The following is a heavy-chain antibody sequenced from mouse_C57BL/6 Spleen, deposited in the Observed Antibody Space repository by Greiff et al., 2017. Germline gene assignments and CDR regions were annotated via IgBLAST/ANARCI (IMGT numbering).Heavy chain of an antibody. CDR2: IYPRDGST. CDR3: ARRYYGSRGYFDY. Sequence: LQESDAELVKPGASVKISCKVSGYTFTDHTIHWMKQRPEQGLEWIGYIYPRDGSTKYNEQFKGKATLTADKSSSTAYMQLNSLTSEDSAVYFCARRYYGSRGYFDYWGQGTTLTVSS. CDR1: GYTFTDHT. J-gene: IGHJ2*01. V-gene: IGHV1-78*01. D-gene: IGHD1-1*01.